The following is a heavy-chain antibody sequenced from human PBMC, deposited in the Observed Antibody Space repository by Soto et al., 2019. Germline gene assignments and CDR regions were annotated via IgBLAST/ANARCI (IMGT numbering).Heavy chain of an antibody. CDR1: GGSISSGDYY. CDR2: IYYSGST. V-gene: IGHV4-30-4*01. D-gene: IGHD2-2*01. J-gene: IGHJ4*02. Sequence: SETLSLTCTVSGGSISSGDYYWSWIRQPPGKGLEWIGYIYYSGSTYYNPSLKSRVTISVDTSKNQFSLKLSSVTAADTAVYYCASSPRFVFDSTSISEFDYWGQGTLVTVSS. CDR3: ASSPRFVFDSTSISEFDY.